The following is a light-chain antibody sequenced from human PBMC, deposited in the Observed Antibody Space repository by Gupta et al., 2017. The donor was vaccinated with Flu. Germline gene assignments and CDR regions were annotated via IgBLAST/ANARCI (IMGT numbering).Light chain of an antibody. J-gene: IGKJ1*01. V-gene: IGKV4-1*01. CDR1: QSIFYNYNNKNY. CDR2: WAS. CDR3: QQYDRKSSRT. Sequence: DIVMTQSPDSLAVSLGERATIYCKSSQSIFYNYNNKNYLAWYQQKPGQPPRQLIYWASRREAGVPDRFSGSGGGKNVTLTIISRQEEDVAVYYCQQYDRKSSRTFGQGTKVEIK.